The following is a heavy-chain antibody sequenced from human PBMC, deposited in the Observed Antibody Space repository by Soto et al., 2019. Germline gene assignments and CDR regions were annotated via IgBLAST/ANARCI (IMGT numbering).Heavy chain of an antibody. CDR2: ISYDGSNK. D-gene: IGHD6-13*01. J-gene: IGHJ6*04. CDR1: GFPFSSHE. CDR3: ARDWGGQAAGGYGMDV. V-gene: IGHV3-30-3*01. Sequence: PGGSLRLSCAGSGFPFSSHEIHWVRQAPGKGLEWVAVISYDGSNKYLADSVKGRFTISRDNSKNTLYLQMNSLRPQDTAVYYCARDWGGQAAGGYGMDVWGEGTTVTVSS.